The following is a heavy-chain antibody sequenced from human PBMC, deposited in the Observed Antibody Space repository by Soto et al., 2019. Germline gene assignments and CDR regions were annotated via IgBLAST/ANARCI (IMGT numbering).Heavy chain of an antibody. CDR1: GDTFSTFA. CDR3: ALGPGRTGPRASQYAMDV. V-gene: IGHV1-69*13. J-gene: IGHJ6*02. Sequence: SVKVSCKASGDTFSTFAISWVRQAPGQGLEWMGGIIPIFGTPDNAQHFPGRVTISADESTKTAYLELSSLRPEDTAVYYCALGPGRTGPRASQYAMDVWGQGTTVTVSS. CDR2: IIPIFGTP. D-gene: IGHD1-1*01.